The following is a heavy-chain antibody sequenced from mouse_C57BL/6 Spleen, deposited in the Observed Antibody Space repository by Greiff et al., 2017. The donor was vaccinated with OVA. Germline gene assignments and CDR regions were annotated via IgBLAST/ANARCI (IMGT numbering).Heavy chain of an antibody. D-gene: IGHD1-1*01. CDR1: GFTFSDYY. V-gene: IGHV5-12*01. CDR2: ISNGGGST. Sequence: DVKLQESGGGLVQPGGSLKLSCAASGFTFSDYYMYWVRQTPEKRLEWVAYISNGGGSTYYPDTVKGRFTISRDNAKNTLYLQMSRLKSEDTAMYYCARQYYGSSYDAMDYWGQGTSVTVSS. CDR3: ARQYYGSSYDAMDY. J-gene: IGHJ4*01.